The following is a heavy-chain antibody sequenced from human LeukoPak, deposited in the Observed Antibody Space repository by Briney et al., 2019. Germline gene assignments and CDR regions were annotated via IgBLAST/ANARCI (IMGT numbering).Heavy chain of an antibody. CDR1: GFTFDDYA. Sequence: GGSLRLSCAASGFTFDDYAMHWVRQAPGKGLEWVSLISWDGGSTYYADSVKGRFTISRDNSKNSLCLQMNSLRAEDTASYYCAKETENYYDSSGYAFDIWGQGTMVTVSS. CDR2: ISWDGGST. CDR3: AKETENYYDSSGYAFDI. V-gene: IGHV3-43D*03. D-gene: IGHD3-22*01. J-gene: IGHJ3*02.